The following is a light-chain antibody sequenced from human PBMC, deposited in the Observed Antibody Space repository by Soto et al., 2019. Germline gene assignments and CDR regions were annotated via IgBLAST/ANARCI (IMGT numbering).Light chain of an antibody. CDR2: GAS. J-gene: IGKJ1*01. CDR3: QQYNNWPPWT. V-gene: IGKV3-15*01. CDR1: QSVSSN. Sequence: EIVMTQSPATLSVSPGERATLSCRASQSVSSNLAWYQQKPCQAPRLLIYGASPRATGIPARFSGSGSGTEFALTISSLQSEDFAVYYCQQYNNWPPWTVVQGTKVEIK.